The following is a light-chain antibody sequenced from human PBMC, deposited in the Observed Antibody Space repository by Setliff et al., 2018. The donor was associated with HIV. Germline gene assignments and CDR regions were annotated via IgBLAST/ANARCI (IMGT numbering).Light chain of an antibody. V-gene: IGLV2-23*02. J-gene: IGLJ1*01. CDR2: EVT. Sequence: QSALTQPASVSGSPGQSITISRAGTNSGIGNYNLVPWYRQYPGKAPNLIIYEVTKRPSGVSNRFSASKSGNTASLTISGLQPEDEADYYCCSYAGSSTLEVFGTGTKVTVL. CDR1: NSGIGNYNL. CDR3: CSYAGSSTLEV.